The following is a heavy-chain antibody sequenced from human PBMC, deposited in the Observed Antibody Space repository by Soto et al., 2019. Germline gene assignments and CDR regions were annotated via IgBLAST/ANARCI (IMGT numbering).Heavy chain of an antibody. CDR3: ARGTTTGGDSYSAALDS. V-gene: IGHV4-59*01. J-gene: IGHJ4*02. CDR2: IYYSGST. D-gene: IGHD5-18*01. CDR1: GGSISSYY. Sequence: QVQLQESGPGLVKPSETLSLTCTVSGGSISSYYWSWIRQPPGKGLEWIGYIYYSGSTNYNPSLTSPVTISVDTSKNQFALELSSVTAADTGVYCCARGTTTGGDSYSAALDSWGQGNLVTFSS.